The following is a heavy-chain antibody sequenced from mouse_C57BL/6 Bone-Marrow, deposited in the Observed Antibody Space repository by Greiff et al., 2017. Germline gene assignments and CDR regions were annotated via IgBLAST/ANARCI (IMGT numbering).Heavy chain of an antibody. CDR1: GYAFSSSW. J-gene: IGHJ2*01. CDR3: ARSPYYSNRFDY. V-gene: IGHV1-82*01. CDR2: IYPGDGDT. Sequence: VQLQQSGPELVKPGASVKISCKASGYAFSSSWMNWVKQRPGKGLEWIGRIYPGDGDTNYNGKFKGKATLTADKSSSTAYMQLSSLTSEDSAVYFCARSPYYSNRFDYWGQGTTLTVSS. D-gene: IGHD2-5*01.